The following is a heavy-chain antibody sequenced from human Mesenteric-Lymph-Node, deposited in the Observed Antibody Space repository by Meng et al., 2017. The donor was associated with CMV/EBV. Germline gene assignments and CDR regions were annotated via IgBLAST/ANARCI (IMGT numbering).Heavy chain of an antibody. Sequence: GGSLRLSCAASGFTFNGYALNWVRQAPGKGLEWVSSISSSSSYIYYADSVKGRFTISRDNAKNSLYLQMNSLRAEDTAVYYCARVRGRYCSSTSCYGLIDYWGQGTLVTVSS. D-gene: IGHD2-2*01. V-gene: IGHV3-21*01. CDR3: ARVRGRYCSSTSCYGLIDY. CDR2: ISSSSSYI. J-gene: IGHJ4*02. CDR1: GFTFNGYA.